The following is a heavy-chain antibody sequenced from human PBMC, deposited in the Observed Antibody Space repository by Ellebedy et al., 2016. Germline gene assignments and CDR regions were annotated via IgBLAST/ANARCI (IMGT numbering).Heavy chain of an antibody. J-gene: IGHJ2*01. Sequence: GGSLRLXXAASGFTFSSYAMHWVRQAPGKGLEWVAVISYDGSNKYYADSVKGRFTISRDNSKNTLYLQMNSLRAEDTAVYYCARAPPTDWYLDHWGRGTLVSVSS. CDR1: GFTFSSYA. CDR3: ARAPPTDWYLDH. CDR2: ISYDGSNK. V-gene: IGHV3-30-3*01.